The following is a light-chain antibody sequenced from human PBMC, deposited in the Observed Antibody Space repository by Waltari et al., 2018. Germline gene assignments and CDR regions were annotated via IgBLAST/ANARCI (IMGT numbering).Light chain of an antibody. CDR2: ENT. Sequence: SVLTQPPSVSAAPGPRVTISCSGGSSNIGHNYVTWYRQFPGTAPKLLIYENTERPAGIPGRFSGSKSGTSATLDITGLQAGDEADYYCGTWDSSLSGAVFGGGTHLTVL. J-gene: IGLJ7*01. CDR3: GTWDSSLSGAV. CDR1: SSNIGHNY. V-gene: IGLV1-51*02.